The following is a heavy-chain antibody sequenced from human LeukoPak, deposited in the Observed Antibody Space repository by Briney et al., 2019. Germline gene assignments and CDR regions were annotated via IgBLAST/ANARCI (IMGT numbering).Heavy chain of an antibody. CDR1: GGSISSSSYY. CDR3: ARVDSTPTYYDFWSGYYGFDY. V-gene: IGHV4-39*07. CDR2: IYYSGST. J-gene: IGHJ4*02. Sequence: SEILSLTCTVSGGSISSSSYYWGWIRQPPGKGLEWIGSIYYSGSTYYNPSLKSRVTISVDTSKNQFSLKLSSVTAADTAVYYCARVDSTPTYYDFWSGYYGFDYWGQGTLVTVSS. D-gene: IGHD3-3*01.